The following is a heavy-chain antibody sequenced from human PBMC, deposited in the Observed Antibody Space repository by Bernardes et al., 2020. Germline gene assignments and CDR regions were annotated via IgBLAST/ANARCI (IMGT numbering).Heavy chain of an antibody. CDR3: ARDLQPAGYYYMDV. J-gene: IGHJ6*03. CDR1: GGTFSTNA. CDR2: IIPIFDAS. V-gene: IGHV1-69*06. Sequence: SVQVSCKASGGTFSTNAISWVRQAPGQGLEWMGGIIPIFDASTYAQKFQGRVTITADKSTSTAYMELSSLRSEDTAVYYCARDLQPAGYYYMDVWGKGTTVTVSS.